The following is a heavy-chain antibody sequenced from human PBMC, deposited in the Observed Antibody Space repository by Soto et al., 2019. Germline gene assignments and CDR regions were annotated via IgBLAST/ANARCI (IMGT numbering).Heavy chain of an antibody. CDR1: GGSISSYY. CDR3: ARHLLLYYYDSSGYYLRDAFDI. Sequence: QVQLQESGPGLVKPSETLSLTCTVSGGSISSYYWSWIRQPPGKGLEGIGYISYSGSTSYNPSLKSRVTISVDTSKNQFSLKLSSVTAADTAVYYCARHLLLYYYDSSGYYLRDAFDIWGQGTMVTVSS. D-gene: IGHD3-22*01. V-gene: IGHV4-59*08. J-gene: IGHJ3*02. CDR2: ISYSGST.